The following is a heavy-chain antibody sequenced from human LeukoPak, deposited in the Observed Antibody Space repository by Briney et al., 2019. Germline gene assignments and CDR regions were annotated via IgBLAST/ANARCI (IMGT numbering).Heavy chain of an antibody. CDR2: ISGSGGST. CDR3: TSRGVDSSGYYRFDY. Sequence: GGSLRLSCAASGFTFSSYAMSWVRQAPGKGLEWVSAISGSGGSTYYADSVKGRFTISRDNSKNTLYLQMNSLRAEDTAVYYCTSRGVDSSGYYRFDYWGQGTLVTVSS. CDR1: GFTFSSYA. D-gene: IGHD3-22*01. V-gene: IGHV3-23*01. J-gene: IGHJ4*02.